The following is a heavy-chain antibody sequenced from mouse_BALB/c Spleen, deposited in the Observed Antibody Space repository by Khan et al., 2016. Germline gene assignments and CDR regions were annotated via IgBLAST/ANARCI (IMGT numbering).Heavy chain of an antibody. CDR2: ISNGGGST. Sequence: EVELVESGGGLVQPGGSLKLSCAASGFTFSSYTMSWVRQTPEKRLEWVAYISNGGGSTYYPDTVKGRFTISRDNAKNTLYLQMSSLKSEDTAMYYCAREGRARADGYFDYWGQGTTLTVSS. J-gene: IGHJ2*01. CDR1: GFTFSSYT. V-gene: IGHV5-12-2*01. D-gene: IGHD3-1*01. CDR3: AREGRARADGYFDY.